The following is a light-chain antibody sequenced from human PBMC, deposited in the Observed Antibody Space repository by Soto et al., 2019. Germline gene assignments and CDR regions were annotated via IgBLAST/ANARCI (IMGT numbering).Light chain of an antibody. V-gene: IGKV3-11*01. CDR1: QSVSNSY. Sequence: EIVVHEGRRTLTQKKGERTTGCFRASQSVSNSYLAWYQQKPGQAPRLLIYDASNRATGIPARFSGSGSGTDFTLTISSLEPEDFSVYYGRQRSNWTFGQ. CDR3: RQRSNWT. CDR2: DAS. J-gene: IGKJ1*01.